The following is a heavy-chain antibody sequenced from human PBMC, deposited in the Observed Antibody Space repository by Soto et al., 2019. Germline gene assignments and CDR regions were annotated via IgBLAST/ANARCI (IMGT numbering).Heavy chain of an antibody. CDR2: IYYSGST. CDR1: GGSISSGGYY. J-gene: IGHJ4*02. D-gene: IGHD3-22*01. V-gene: IGHV4-31*03. Sequence: QVQLQESGPGLVKPSQTLSLTCTVSGGSISSGGYYWSWIRQHPGKGLEWIGYIYYSGSTYYNPSLMSRVTLSVDTSKNQFSLKLSAVTAADTAVYYWARARAPMIVGNYYFDYWGQGTLVTVSS. CDR3: ARARAPMIVGNYYFDY.